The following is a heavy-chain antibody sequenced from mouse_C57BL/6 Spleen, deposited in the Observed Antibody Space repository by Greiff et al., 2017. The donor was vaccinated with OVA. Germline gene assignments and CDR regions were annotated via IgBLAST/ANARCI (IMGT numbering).Heavy chain of an antibody. Sequence: VQLQQSGGGLVKPGGSLKLSCAASGFTFSDYGMHWVRQAPEKGLEWVAYISSGSSTIYYADTVKGRFTISRDNAKNTLFLQMTSLRSEDTAMYYCARGRSYAMDYWGQGTSVTVSS. CDR1: GFTFSDYG. V-gene: IGHV5-17*01. CDR2: ISSGSSTI. CDR3: ARGRSYAMDY. J-gene: IGHJ4*01.